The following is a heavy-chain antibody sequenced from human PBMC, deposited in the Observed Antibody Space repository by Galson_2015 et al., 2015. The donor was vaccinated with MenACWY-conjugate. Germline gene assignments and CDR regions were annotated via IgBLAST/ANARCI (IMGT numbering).Heavy chain of an antibody. CDR1: GFTFGDYL. Sequence: SLRLSCAASGFTFGDYLMSWFRQAPGKGLEWVAFIRSKAYGGTPKYAASVKGRFTISRDDSKNSLYLQMNSLRPEDTAVYYCAREYCSSITCLFDYWGQGALVTVSS. J-gene: IGHJ4*02. CDR3: AREYCSSITCLFDY. D-gene: IGHD2-2*01. CDR2: IRSKAYGGTP. V-gene: IGHV3-49*03.